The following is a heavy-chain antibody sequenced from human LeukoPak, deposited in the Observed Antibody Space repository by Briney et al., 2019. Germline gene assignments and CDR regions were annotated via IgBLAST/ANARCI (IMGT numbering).Heavy chain of an antibody. CDR1: GFTFSNSA. Sequence: PGGSLRLSCAASGFTFSNSAMSWVRQAPVKGLEWVSAISTSGYSTYYADSVKGRFTISRDNSRNTLYLQMNSLRAEDTAVYFCARGYYDSRDLFDCWGQGTLVTVSS. CDR2: ISTSGYST. D-gene: IGHD3-22*01. CDR3: ARGYYDSRDLFDC. J-gene: IGHJ4*02. V-gene: IGHV3-23*01.